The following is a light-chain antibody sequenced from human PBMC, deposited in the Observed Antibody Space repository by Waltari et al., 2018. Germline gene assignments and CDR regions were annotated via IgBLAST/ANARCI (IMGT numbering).Light chain of an antibody. V-gene: IGLV2-23*01. CDR3: CSYAGNCTVV. CDR2: EDN. Sequence: QSALTQPASVSGSHGQSITISCTGTSRDVGSCDLGPWYQQHPCNAPKLLIYEDNKRPSGFSHRFSGSRSGNTASLTISGLQAEDEADYHCCSYAGNCTVVFGGGTKLTVL. J-gene: IGLJ2*01. CDR1: SRDVGSCDL.